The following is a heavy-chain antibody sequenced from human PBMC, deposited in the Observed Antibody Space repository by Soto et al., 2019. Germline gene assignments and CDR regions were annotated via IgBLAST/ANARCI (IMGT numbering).Heavy chain of an antibody. D-gene: IGHD3-3*01. Sequence: EVQLVESGGGLVQPGGSLRLSCAASGFTFSSNSLNWVRQTPGKGLEWVSYISGSSSATSYADAVKGRFTISRDNAKNSLYLQMNSLRDEDTAVYYCAKLGFFDMDVWGQGTTVTVSS. CDR3: AKLGFFDMDV. CDR1: GFTFSSNS. CDR2: ISGSSSAT. J-gene: IGHJ6*02. V-gene: IGHV3-48*02.